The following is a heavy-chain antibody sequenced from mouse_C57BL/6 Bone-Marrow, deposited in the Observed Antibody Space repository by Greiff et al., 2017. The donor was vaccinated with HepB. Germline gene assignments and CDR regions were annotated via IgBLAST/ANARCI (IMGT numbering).Heavy chain of an antibody. CDR3: AIVNYYGSSYWYFDV. Sequence: EVHLVESGGGLVQSGRSLRLSCATSGFTFSDFYMEWVRQAPGKGLEWIAASRNKANDYPTEYSASVKGRFFVSRDTSQSILYLQMNALRADDTAIYYCAIVNYYGSSYWYFDVWGTGTTVTVSS. CDR2: SRNKANDYPT. CDR1: GFTFSDFY. D-gene: IGHD1-1*01. V-gene: IGHV7-1*01. J-gene: IGHJ1*03.